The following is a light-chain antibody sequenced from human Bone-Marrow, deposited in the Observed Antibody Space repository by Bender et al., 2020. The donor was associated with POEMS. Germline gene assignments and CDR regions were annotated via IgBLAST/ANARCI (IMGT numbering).Light chain of an antibody. J-gene: IGLJ3*02. Sequence: QSVLTQPPSASGTPGQRVTISCSGSSSNIGTNPVNWYKQLPGTAPKLLIYINNQRPSGVPDRFSGSKSGNTASLTISGLQAEDEADYYCNSFTSDNTLVFGGGTRLTVL. V-gene: IGLV1-44*01. CDR2: INN. CDR3: NSFTSDNTLV. CDR1: SSNIGTNP.